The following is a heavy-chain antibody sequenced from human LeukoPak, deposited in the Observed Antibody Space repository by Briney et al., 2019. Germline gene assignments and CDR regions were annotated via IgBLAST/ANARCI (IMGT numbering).Heavy chain of an antibody. CDR2: ISSSGSTI. Sequence: GSLRLSCAASGFTFSDYYMSWIRQAPGKGLEWVSYISSSGSTIYYADSVKGRFTISRDNAKNSLYLQMNSLRAEDTAVYYCARDFLRSSGYYNHYYYYYMDVWGKGTTVTVSS. CDR1: GFTFSDYY. CDR3: ARDFLRSSGYYNHYYYYYMDV. J-gene: IGHJ6*03. V-gene: IGHV3-11*04. D-gene: IGHD3-3*01.